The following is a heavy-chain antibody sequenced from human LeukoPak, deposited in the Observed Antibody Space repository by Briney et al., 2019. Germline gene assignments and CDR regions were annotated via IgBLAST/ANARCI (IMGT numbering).Heavy chain of an antibody. CDR3: TTNRVAAAGDD. CDR1: GFTFSYYW. D-gene: IGHD6-13*01. CDR2: IRPDGSGT. Sequence: AGGSLRLSCAASGFTFSYYWMTWVRQDPGKGLEWVANIRPDGSGTYYVASVKGRFIVSRDNAKNSLYLQMNSLRTDDTAVYYCTTNRVAAAGDDWGQGTLVTVSS. V-gene: IGHV3-7*01. J-gene: IGHJ1*01.